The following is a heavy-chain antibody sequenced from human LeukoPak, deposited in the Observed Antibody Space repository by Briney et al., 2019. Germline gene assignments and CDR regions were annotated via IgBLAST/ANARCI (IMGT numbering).Heavy chain of an antibody. J-gene: IGHJ4*02. D-gene: IGHD3-10*01. CDR1: GLTFSAYW. Sequence: GGSLRLSCEVSGLTFSAYWMHWVRQRPGKGLVWLSRINSDGSNAIYADSVRGRFTISRDNSKNTLYLQMSSLRAEDTAVYYCAKLAADYMTAIYWGQGTLVTVSS. CDR2: INSDGSNA. CDR3: AKLAADYMTAIY. V-gene: IGHV3-74*01.